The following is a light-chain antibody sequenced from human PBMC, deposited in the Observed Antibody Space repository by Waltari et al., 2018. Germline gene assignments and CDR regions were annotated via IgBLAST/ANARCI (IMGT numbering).Light chain of an antibody. Sequence: DIQMTPSPSSLSASIGDRVTITRRASQSINHYLCWYQQQPGQAPKLLIYTASTLDDRVPSRFSGSGSGTEFTLTISSLQPEDFATYYCQQIHSLPTTFGQGTKL. CDR3: QQIHSLPTT. CDR2: TAS. V-gene: IGKV1-39*01. CDR1: QSINHY. J-gene: IGKJ2*01.